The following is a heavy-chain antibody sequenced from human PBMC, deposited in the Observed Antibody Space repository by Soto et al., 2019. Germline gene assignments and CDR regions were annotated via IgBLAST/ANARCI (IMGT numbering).Heavy chain of an antibody. J-gene: IGHJ3*02. D-gene: IGHD2-15*01. CDR3: ATEYWYAGGSGGSRYDAFDI. CDR2: ISSDSSTI. CDR1: GFTFSSYS. V-gene: IGHV3-48*04. Sequence: GGSLRLSCAASGFTFSSYSMNWVRQAPGKGLEWVSYISSDSSTIYYADSVKGRFTISRDNAKNSLYLQMNSLRAEDTVGSDCATEYWYAGGSGGSRYDAFDIWGQGTTVTVSS.